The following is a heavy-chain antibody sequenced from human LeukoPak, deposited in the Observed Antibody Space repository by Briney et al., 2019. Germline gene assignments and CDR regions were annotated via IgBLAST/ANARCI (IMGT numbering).Heavy chain of an antibody. CDR2: IWHSGHT. CDR3: ARARESMATAGSYFDY. D-gene: IGHD6-13*01. V-gene: IGHV4-30-2*01. Sequence: PSQTLSLTCAVSGGSISSGDYSWSWIRQPPGSGLEWIGYIWHSGHTNYNPSLRSRVTISLARSNNQFSLGLSSVTAADTAVYYCARARESMATAGSYFDYWGQGTLVTVSS. J-gene: IGHJ4*02. CDR1: GGSISSGDYS.